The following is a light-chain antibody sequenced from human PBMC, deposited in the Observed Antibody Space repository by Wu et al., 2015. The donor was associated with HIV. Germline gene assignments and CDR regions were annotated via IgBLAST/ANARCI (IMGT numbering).Light chain of an antibody. CDR3: QQYHSYPLT. Sequence: MQLTQSPSTLSASVGDSVTITCRASQGVGSDLAWYQHKPGSSPKLLIYAASELESGVPSRFSGSGSGTEFTLTISSLQPDDLATYYCQQYHSYPLTFGGGTKVEIK. CDR1: QGVGSD. J-gene: IGKJ4*01. V-gene: IGKV1-13*02. CDR2: AAS.